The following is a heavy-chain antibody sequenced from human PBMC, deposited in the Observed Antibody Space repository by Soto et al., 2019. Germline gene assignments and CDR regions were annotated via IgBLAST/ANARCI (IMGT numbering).Heavy chain of an antibody. J-gene: IGHJ6*02. Sequence: ETLSLTCTVSGGSVSSGSYYWSWIRQPPGKGLEWIGYIYYSGSTNYNPSLKSRVTISVDTSKNQFSLKLSSVTAADTAVYYCARGMADNRYGYNYYYGMDVWGQGTTVTVSS. CDR2: IYYSGST. CDR3: ARGMADNRYGYNYYYGMDV. V-gene: IGHV4-61*01. D-gene: IGHD5-18*01. CDR1: GGSVSSGSYY.